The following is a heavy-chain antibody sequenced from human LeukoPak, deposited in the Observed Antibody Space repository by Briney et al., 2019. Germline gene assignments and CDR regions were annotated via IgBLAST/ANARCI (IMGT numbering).Heavy chain of an antibody. Sequence: GGSLRLSCAASGFTFSSYGMHWVRQAPGKGLQWVSGIGSDSATFYTDSVKGRFTISRDNSKNTVYLHIDSLGAEDTAVYYCAKCMSSTGVCLNFDYWGQGILVAVST. CDR1: GFTFSSYG. J-gene: IGHJ4*02. D-gene: IGHD2-21*02. CDR2: IGSDSAT. CDR3: AKCMSSTGVCLNFDY. V-gene: IGHV3-NL1*01.